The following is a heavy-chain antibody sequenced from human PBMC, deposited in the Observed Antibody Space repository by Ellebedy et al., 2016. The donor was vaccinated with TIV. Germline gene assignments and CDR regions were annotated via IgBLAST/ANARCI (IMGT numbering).Heavy chain of an antibody. CDR2: IYYSGST. Sequence: MPSETLSLTCTVSGGSISSYYWSWIRQPPGKGLEWIGYIYYSGSTNYNPSLKSRVTISVDTSKNQFSLRLSSVTAADTAVYYCARSDILTGYASIYWGQGTLVTVSS. CDR3: ARSDILTGYASIY. D-gene: IGHD3-9*01. V-gene: IGHV4-59*08. CDR1: GGSISSYY. J-gene: IGHJ4*02.